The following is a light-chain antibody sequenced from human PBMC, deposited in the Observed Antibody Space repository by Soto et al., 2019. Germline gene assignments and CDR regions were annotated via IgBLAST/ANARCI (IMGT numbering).Light chain of an antibody. J-gene: IGKJ1*01. CDR2: DVS. Sequence: DIQMTQSPSTLSGSVGDRVTITCRASQSIGTWLAWYQQKPGEAPKFLIYDVSTLDSGVPSRFSGSGSGTEFTLTISGLQPDDFATYYCQQYSSFSWTFGQGTKVDIK. V-gene: IGKV1-5*01. CDR3: QQYSSFSWT. CDR1: QSIGTW.